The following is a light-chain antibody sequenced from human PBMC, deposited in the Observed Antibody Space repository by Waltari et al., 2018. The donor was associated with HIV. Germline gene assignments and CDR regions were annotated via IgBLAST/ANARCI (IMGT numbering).Light chain of an antibody. CDR2: EVS. CDR1: NSDLGSYDY. V-gene: IGLV2-8*01. CDR3: SSFADRDGFYVL. Sequence: QSALTQPPSASGSPGQSATLSCTGSNSDLGSYDYVSWYQLLPGKSPKLVISEVSKRPAGVSGRVSGSKSANRAFLTFSGLQAEDEADYYCSSFADRDGFYVLFGGGTRLTVL. J-gene: IGLJ2*01.